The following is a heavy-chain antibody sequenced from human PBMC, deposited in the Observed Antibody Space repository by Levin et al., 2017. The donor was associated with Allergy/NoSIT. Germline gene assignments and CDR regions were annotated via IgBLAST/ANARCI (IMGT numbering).Heavy chain of an antibody. CDR2: ISGSGGNT. CDR3: ARRFGDYSGFDY. V-gene: IGHV3-64*01. CDR1: GFTFSSYA. Sequence: LTCAASGFTFSSYAMHWVRQAPGKGLEYVSAISGSGGNTYYANSVKGRFTISRDNSKNTLYLQMGSLRAEDMAVYYCARRFGDYSGFDYWGQGTLVTVSS. J-gene: IGHJ4*02. D-gene: IGHD4-17*01.